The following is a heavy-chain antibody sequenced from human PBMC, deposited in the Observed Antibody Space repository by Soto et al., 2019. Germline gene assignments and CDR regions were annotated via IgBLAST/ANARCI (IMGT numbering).Heavy chain of an antibody. CDR2: IYYSGST. CDR1: GGSISSYY. V-gene: IGHV4-59*01. Sequence: PSETLSLTCTVSGGSISSYYWSWIRQPPAKGLEWIGYIYYSGSTNYNPSLKSRVTISVDTSKNQFSLKLSSVTAADTAVYYCARDPSITIFGRRDYYYGMDVWGQGTTVTVSS. CDR3: ARDPSITIFGRRDYYYGMDV. D-gene: IGHD3-3*01. J-gene: IGHJ6*02.